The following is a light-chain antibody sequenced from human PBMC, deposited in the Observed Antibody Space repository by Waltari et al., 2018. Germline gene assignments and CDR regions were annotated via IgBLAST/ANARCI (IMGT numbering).Light chain of an antibody. Sequence: ERPTPPGRASQSVSSALVWYQQKPGQAPRVLMYGASSRATGIPDRFSGSGSGTDFSLTISRLEPEDFAVYYCQHYVSLPVTFGQGTKVEIK. V-gene: IGKV3-20*01. J-gene: IGKJ1*01. CDR2: GAS. CDR1: QSVSSA. CDR3: QHYVSLPVT.